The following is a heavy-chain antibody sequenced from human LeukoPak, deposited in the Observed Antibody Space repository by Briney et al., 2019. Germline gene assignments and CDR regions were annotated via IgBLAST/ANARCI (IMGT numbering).Heavy chain of an antibody. J-gene: IGHJ6*02. CDR3: ARDSNYGMDV. Sequence: GGSLRLSCAASGFTFSTYWMHWIRRASGKGLVWVSRINRDGSGTSYVDSVKGRFTISRDNAKNTVYLQMNSLRAEDTAVYYCARDSNYGMDVWGQGTTVTVSS. CDR1: GFTFSTYW. CDR2: INRDGSGT. V-gene: IGHV3-74*01.